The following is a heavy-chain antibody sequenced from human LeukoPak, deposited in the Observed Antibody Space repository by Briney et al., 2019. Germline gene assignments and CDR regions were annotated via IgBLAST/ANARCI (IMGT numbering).Heavy chain of an antibody. D-gene: IGHD6-19*01. CDR2: ISISGGST. Sequence: GGSLRLSCAASGVTFTNYAMTWVRQAPGKGLEWVSGISISGGSTDYADSVKGRFTISRNNSKNTLYLQMNRLRAEDTAVYYCAKVPAGNKVEYWGQGTLVAVSS. J-gene: IGHJ4*02. V-gene: IGHV3-23*01. CDR1: GVTFTNYA. CDR3: AKVPAGNKVEY.